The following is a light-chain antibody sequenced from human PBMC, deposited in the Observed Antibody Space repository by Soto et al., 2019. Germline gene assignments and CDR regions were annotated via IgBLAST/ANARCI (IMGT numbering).Light chain of an antibody. CDR2: GAA. CDR1: QSISSS. CDR3: QQYYYWPCA. V-gene: IGKV3-15*01. J-gene: IGKJ2*02. Sequence: SVKPECRRTMSMSPGERATLYCRASQSISSSLAWYLQKPGQAPRLLIHGAASRATDIPARFSGSGSGTEFTLTITSLQSEDFAVYYCQQYYYWPCAFGRGTK.